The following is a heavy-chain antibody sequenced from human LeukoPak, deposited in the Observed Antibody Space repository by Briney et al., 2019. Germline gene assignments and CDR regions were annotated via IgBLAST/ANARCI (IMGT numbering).Heavy chain of an antibody. Sequence: PSETLSLTCTVSGGSISSSSYYWGWIRQPPGKGLEWIGHIYYSGSTYYNPSLKSRVTISIDTSRNQFSLKLTSVTAADTAIYYCARDSGGSGSSGLDYWGQGALVIVSS. CDR1: GGSISSSSYY. CDR2: IYYSGST. CDR3: ARDSGGSGSSGLDY. D-gene: IGHD3-10*01. J-gene: IGHJ4*02. V-gene: IGHV4-39*07.